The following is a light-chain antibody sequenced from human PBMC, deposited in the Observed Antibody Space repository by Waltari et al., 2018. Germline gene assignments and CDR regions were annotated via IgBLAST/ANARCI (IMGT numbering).Light chain of an antibody. Sequence: EIVMTQSPATLSMSPGERATLSCRASQSISTNLAWYQQRPGQAPRLLIYDTSTRATGIPVKFSGSGSGTDFTLTISSLQPEDFATYYCQQSYSTPITFGQGTRLEIK. J-gene: IGKJ5*01. CDR2: DTS. V-gene: IGKV3-15*01. CDR3: QQSYSTPIT. CDR1: QSISTN.